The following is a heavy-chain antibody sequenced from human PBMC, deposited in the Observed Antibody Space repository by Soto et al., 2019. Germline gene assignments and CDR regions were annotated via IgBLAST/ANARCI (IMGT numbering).Heavy chain of an antibody. V-gene: IGHV1-69*13. Sequence: SVKVSCKASGYTFTSYGISWVRQAPGQGLEWMGGIIPIFGTANYAQKFQGRVTITADESTSTAYMELSSLRSEDTAVYYCARDSMYSSSWNYYGMDVWGQGTTVTVSS. J-gene: IGHJ6*02. CDR1: GYTFTSYG. D-gene: IGHD6-13*01. CDR2: IIPIFGTA. CDR3: ARDSMYSSSWNYYGMDV.